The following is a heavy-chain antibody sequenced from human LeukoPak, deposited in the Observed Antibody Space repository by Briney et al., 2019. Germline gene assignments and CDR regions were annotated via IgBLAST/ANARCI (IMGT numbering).Heavy chain of an antibody. D-gene: IGHD1-7*01. J-gene: IGHJ4*02. CDR3: AKRGMSGTKEFDY. V-gene: IGHV3-23*01. CDR2: ILPSGDKT. Sequence: GGSLRLPCAASGFTFSTHGMSWVRQAPGKGLEWVAAILPSGDKTYYADSVKGRFTISRDNSKTTLYLQMNSLRAEDTAVYFCAKRGMSGTKEFDYWGQGSLVTVSS. CDR1: GFTFSTHG.